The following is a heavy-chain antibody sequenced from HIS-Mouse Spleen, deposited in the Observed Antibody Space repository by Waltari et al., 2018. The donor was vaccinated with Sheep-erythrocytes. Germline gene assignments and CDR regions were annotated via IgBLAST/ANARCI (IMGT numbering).Heavy chain of an antibody. J-gene: IGHJ4*02. CDR1: GFTFSSFA. CDR2: ISGSGGST. Sequence: EVQLLESGGGLVQPGGSLRLSCAASGFTFSSFAMSWVRQAPVKGLEWVSAISGSGGSTYYADSVKGRFTISRDNSKNTLYLQMNSLRAEDTAVYYCAKQTLRRTYFDYWGQGTLVTVSS. V-gene: IGHV3-23*01. CDR3: AKQTLRRTYFDY. D-gene: IGHD4-17*01.